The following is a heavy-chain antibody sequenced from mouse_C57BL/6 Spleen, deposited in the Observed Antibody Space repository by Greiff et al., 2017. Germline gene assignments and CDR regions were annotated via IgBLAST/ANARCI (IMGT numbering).Heavy chain of an antibody. D-gene: IGHD2-3*01. V-gene: IGHV1-80*01. J-gene: IGHJ2*01. CDR3: ANDGYSN. CDR1: GYSFTGYY. Sequence: QVQLQQSGPELVKPGASVKISCKASGYSFTGYYMNWVKQRPGKGLEWIGQIYPGDGDTNYNGKFKGKATLTADKSSSTAYMQLSSLTSEDSAVYFCANDGYSNWGQGTTLTVSS. CDR2: IYPGDGDT.